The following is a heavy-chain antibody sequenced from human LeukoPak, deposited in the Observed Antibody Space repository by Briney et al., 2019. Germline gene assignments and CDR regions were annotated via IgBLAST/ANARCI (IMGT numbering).Heavy chain of an antibody. J-gene: IGHJ5*02. V-gene: IGHV4-39*07. CDR2: IYYSGST. CDR3: ARLLRVGYCSTTSCNWFDP. Sequence: PSETLSLTCTVSGGSISSNTYYWGWIRQRPGKGLEWIGRIYYSGSTYYNPSLKSRVTISVDTSKNQFSLKLSSVTAADTAVYYCARLLRVGYCSTTSCNWFDPWGQGTLVTVSS. CDR1: GGSISSNTYY. D-gene: IGHD2-2*03.